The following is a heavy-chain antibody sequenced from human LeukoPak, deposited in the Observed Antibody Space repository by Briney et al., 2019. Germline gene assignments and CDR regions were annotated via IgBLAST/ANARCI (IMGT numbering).Heavy chain of an antibody. Sequence: GGSLRLSCAASGLTFSSFAMSWVRQAPGKGLEWVSAISARGDNSSYADSVKGRFTISRDNSKNTVYLKTNSLRAEDTAVYYCAIGHYSRLFYYMDAWGKGTTVTVSS. CDR2: ISARGDNS. CDR1: GLTFSSFA. D-gene: IGHD6-13*01. V-gene: IGHV3-23*01. J-gene: IGHJ6*03. CDR3: AIGHYSRLFYYMDA.